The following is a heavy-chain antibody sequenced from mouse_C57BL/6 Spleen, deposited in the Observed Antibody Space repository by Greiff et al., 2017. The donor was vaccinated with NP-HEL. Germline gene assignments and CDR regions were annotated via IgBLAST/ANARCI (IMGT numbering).Heavy chain of an antibody. V-gene: IGHV14-3*01. CDR1: GFNIKNTY. CDR2: IDPANGNT. Sequence: VQLQQSVAELVRPGASVKLSCTASGFNIKNTYMHWVKQRPEQGLEWIGRIDPANGNTKYAPKFQGKATITADTSSNTAYLQLSSLTSEDTAIYYCASYITTVVADWYFDVWGTGTTVTVSS. J-gene: IGHJ1*03. CDR3: ASYITTVVADWYFDV. D-gene: IGHD1-1*01.